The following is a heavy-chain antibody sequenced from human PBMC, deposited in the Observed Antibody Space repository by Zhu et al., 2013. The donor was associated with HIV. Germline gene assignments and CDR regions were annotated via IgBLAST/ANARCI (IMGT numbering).Heavy chain of an antibody. D-gene: IGHD6-13*01. Sequence: VQLVQSGAEVKKPGSSVKVSCKASGGPFSDHAISWVRQAPGQGLEWMGGIIPIFATTNYAQAFQGRVTITADESTTTAYMELSSLRSEDTAVYYCARAPAAGDAEYFQHWGQGTLVTVSS. CDR1: GGPFSDHA. V-gene: IGHV1-69*01. CDR2: IIPIFATT. CDR3: ARAPAAGDAEYFQH. J-gene: IGHJ1*01.